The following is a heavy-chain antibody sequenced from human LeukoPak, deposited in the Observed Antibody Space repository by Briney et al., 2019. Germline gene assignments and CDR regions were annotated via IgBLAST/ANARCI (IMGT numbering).Heavy chain of an antibody. D-gene: IGHD1-1*01. V-gene: IGHV3-53*01. CDR2: IYSGGST. Sequence: GGSLRLSCAASGFTVSGNYMRWVREAPGKGLEWVSVIYSGGSTYYADSVKGRFTISRDNCKNTRYLQMKRLRGEDRGVYYWAKVLGPEVRYPYYYYSYGMDVWGQGTPVTVSS. J-gene: IGHJ6*02. CDR3: AKVLGPEVRYPYYYYSYGMDV. CDR1: GFTVSGNY.